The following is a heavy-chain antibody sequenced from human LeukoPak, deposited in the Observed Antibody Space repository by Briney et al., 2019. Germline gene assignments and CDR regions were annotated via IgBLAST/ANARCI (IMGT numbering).Heavy chain of an antibody. D-gene: IGHD6-19*01. Sequence: ASVKVSCKASGGTFSSYAISWVRQAPGQGLEWMGGIIPIFGTANYAQKFQGRVTITTDESTSTAYMELSSLRSEDTAVYYCASNSEIAVAGTSGFDYWGQGTLVTVSS. CDR2: IIPIFGTA. V-gene: IGHV1-69*05. CDR1: GGTFSSYA. CDR3: ASNSEIAVAGTSGFDY. J-gene: IGHJ4*02.